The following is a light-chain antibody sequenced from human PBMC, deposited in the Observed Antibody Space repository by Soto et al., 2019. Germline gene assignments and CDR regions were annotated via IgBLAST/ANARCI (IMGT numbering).Light chain of an antibody. CDR2: DVS. CDR3: CSYAGSYTYI. J-gene: IGLJ1*01. V-gene: IGLV2-11*01. CDR1: SSDVGAYNF. Sequence: QSALTQPRSVSGSPGQSVTISCSGTSSDVGAYNFVSWYQHHPGKAPKVMIYDVSKRPSGVPDRFSGSKSGNTASLTISGLQAEDEAEYYCCSYAGSYTYIFGTGTKVTVL.